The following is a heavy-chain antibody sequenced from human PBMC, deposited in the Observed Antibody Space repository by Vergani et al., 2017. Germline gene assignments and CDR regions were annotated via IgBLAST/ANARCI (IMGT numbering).Heavy chain of an antibody. J-gene: IGHJ3*02. CDR1: GGTFSSYA. CDR3: ARAPSLLYNWNVRGGNTAFDI. CDR2: IIPIFGTA. V-gene: IGHV1-69*01. Sequence: QVQLVQSGAEVKKPGSSVKVSCKASGGTFSSYAISWVRQAPGQGLEWMGGIIPIFGTANDAQKFQGRVTITADEAKSTAYMELSSLRAEDTAVYYCARAPSLLYNWNVRGGNTAFDIWGQGTMVTVSS. D-gene: IGHD1-20*01.